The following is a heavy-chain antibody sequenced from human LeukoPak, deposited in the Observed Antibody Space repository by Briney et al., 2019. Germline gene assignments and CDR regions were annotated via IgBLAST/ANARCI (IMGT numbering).Heavy chain of an antibody. CDR2: MNPNSGNT. J-gene: IGHJ3*02. D-gene: IGHD1-26*01. CDR1: GYTFTSYD. Sequence: ASVKVSCKASGYTFTSYDINWVRQATGQGLEWMGWMNPNSGNTGYAQKFQGRVTMTRNTSISAAYMELSSLRSEDTAVYYCAREWELRPQGAFDIWGQGTMVTVPS. V-gene: IGHV1-8*01. CDR3: AREWELRPQGAFDI.